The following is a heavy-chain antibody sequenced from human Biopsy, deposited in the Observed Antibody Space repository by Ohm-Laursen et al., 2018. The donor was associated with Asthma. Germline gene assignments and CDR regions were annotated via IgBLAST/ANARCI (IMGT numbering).Heavy chain of an antibody. CDR1: SGFF. Sequence: SGFFWTWVRQAPGKGLEWVSVIYSGGTSDTADSVRGRFTISRDFYKNTLYLQMDSLRAEDTAVYYCARAQDYYDSRGYYRSFDYWGQGTLVTVSS. D-gene: IGHD3-22*01. J-gene: IGHJ4*02. CDR3: ARAQDYYDSRGYYRSFDY. CDR2: IYSGGTS. V-gene: IGHV3-53*01.